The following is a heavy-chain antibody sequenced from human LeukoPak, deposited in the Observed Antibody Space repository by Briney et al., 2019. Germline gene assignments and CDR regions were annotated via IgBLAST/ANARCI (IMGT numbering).Heavy chain of an antibody. CDR2: ISSSSSSYI. CDR1: GFTFSSYS. Sequence: GGSLRLSCAASGFTFSSYSMNWVRQAPARGLEWVSSISSSSSSYIYYADSVKGRFTISRDNAKNSLYLQMNSLRAEDTAVYYCARTTTPLLAAAGSTYYYYGMDVWGQGTTVTVSS. CDR3: ARTTTPLLAAAGSTYYYYGMDV. J-gene: IGHJ6*02. V-gene: IGHV3-21*01. D-gene: IGHD6-13*01.